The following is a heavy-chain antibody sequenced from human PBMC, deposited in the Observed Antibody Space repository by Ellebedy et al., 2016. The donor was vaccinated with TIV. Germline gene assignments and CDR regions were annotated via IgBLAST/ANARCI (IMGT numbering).Heavy chain of an antibody. CDR1: GYTFTSYF. D-gene: IGHD3-22*01. J-gene: IGHJ4*02. CDR3: ARGDNYYYDSSGYYYTY. CDR2: INPTSGSS. Sequence: ASVKVSCKASGYTFTSYFLYWVRQAPGQGLEWMGIINPTSGSSKYAQKFQGRVTMTRDTSTSTVYMELSSLRSEDTAVYYCARGDNYYYDSSGYYYTYWGQGTLVTVSS. V-gene: IGHV1-46*01.